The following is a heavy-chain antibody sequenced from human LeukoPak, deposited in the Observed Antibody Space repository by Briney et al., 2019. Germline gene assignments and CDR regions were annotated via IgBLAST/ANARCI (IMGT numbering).Heavy chain of an antibody. V-gene: IGHV4-59*01. CDR3: ARGTYVDY. CDR1: GGSISSYY. Sequence: SETLSLTRTVSGGSISSYYWSWIRQPPGKGLEWSGYIYYSGSTNYNPSLKSRVTISVDTSRNQFSRKLSTVAAADTAVYYCARGTYVDYWGKGTLVTVSS. J-gene: IGHJ4*02. CDR2: IYYSGST.